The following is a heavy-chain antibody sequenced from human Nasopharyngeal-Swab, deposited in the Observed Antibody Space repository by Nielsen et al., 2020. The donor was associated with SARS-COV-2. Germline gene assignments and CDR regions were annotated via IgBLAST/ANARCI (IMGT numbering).Heavy chain of an antibody. D-gene: IGHD6-19*01. CDR1: GFTFSSYG. CDR2: IWYDGSNK. J-gene: IGHJ4*02. V-gene: IGHV3-33*01. Sequence: GGPLRPSCAASGFTFSSYGMHWVRQAPGKGLEWVAVIWYDGSNKYYADSVKGRFTISRDNSKNTLYLQMNSLRAEDTAVYYCARDSSGWYYFDYWGQGTLVTVSS. CDR3: ARDSSGWYYFDY.